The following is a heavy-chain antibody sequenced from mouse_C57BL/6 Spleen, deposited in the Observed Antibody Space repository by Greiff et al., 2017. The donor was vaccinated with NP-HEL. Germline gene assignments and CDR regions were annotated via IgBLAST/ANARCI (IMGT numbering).Heavy chain of an antibody. CDR2: IDPSDSYT. Sequence: QVQLKQPGAELVMPGASVKLSCKASGYTFTSYWMHWVKQRPGQGLEWIGEIDPSDSYTNYNQKFKGKSTLTVDKSSRTAYMQLSSLTSEDSAVYYGARASYLRAMDYWGQGTSVTVSS. CDR3: ARASYLRAMDY. J-gene: IGHJ4*01. CDR1: GYTFTSYW. V-gene: IGHV1-69*01. D-gene: IGHD2-12*01.